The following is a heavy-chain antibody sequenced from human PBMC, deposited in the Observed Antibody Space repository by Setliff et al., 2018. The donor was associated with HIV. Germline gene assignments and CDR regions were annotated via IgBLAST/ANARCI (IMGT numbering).Heavy chain of an antibody. CDR1: GLTFNRYW. D-gene: IGHD1-26*01. V-gene: IGHV3-48*03. Sequence: GGSLRLSCVASGLTFNRYWMSWVRQVPGKGLEWISYISSSAGTIYYADSVKGRFTVSRDNAKNSLYLQMNSLRAEDTAVYYCAKDRSGSYSFARDWGQGTLVTVSS. CDR3: AKDRSGSYSFARD. CDR2: ISSSAGTI. J-gene: IGHJ4*02.